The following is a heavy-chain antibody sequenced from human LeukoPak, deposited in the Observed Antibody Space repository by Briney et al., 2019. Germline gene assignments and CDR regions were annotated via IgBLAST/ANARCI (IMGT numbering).Heavy chain of an antibody. J-gene: IGHJ6*03. Sequence: SETLSLTCAVYGGSFSGDFWSWIRQPAGKGLEWIGRIYTSGSTNYNPSLKSRVTMSVDTSKNQFSLKLSSVTAADTAVYYCARGVYGSGSYYNIPHYYYYYYMDVWGKGTTVTISS. CDR2: IYTSGST. D-gene: IGHD3-10*01. V-gene: IGHV4-59*10. CDR3: ARGVYGSGSYYNIPHYYYYYYMDV. CDR1: GGSFSGDF.